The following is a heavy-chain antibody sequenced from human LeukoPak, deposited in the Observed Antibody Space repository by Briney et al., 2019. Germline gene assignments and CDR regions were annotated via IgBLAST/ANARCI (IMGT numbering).Heavy chain of an antibody. CDR3: ARGGGYYDILTGYYHPPCDY. D-gene: IGHD3-9*01. V-gene: IGHV1-8*01. J-gene: IGHJ4*02. CDR2: MNPNSGNT. CDR1: GYTLTSYD. Sequence: ASVKVSCKASGYTLTSYDINWVRQATGQGLEWMGWMNPNSGNTGYAQKFQGRVTMTRNTSISTAYMELSSLRSEDTAVYYCARGGGYYDILTGYYHPPCDYWGQGTLVTVSS.